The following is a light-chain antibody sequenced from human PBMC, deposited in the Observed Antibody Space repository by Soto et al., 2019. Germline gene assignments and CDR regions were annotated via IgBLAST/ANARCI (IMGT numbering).Light chain of an antibody. CDR3: QQYNSYSYT. CDR2: QAS. J-gene: IGKJ2*01. CDR1: QSINSW. V-gene: IGKV1-5*03. Sequence: DFQMTQSPSTLSASVGDRVTITCRASQSINSWLAWYQQKPGEDPKLLIYQASNLQSGVPSRFSGSGSGTEFTLTISGLQPDDFATYYRQQYNSYSYTFGRGTKLEIK.